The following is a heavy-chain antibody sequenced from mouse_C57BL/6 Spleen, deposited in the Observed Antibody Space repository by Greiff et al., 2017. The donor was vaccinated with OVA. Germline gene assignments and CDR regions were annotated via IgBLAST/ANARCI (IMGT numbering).Heavy chain of an antibody. CDR2: IDPETGGT. D-gene: IGHD1-1*01. V-gene: IGHV1-15*01. CDR1: GYTFTDYE. Sequence: QVHVKQSGAELVRPGASVTLSCKASGYTFTDYEMHWVKQTPVHGLEWIGAIDPETGGTAYNQKFKGKAILTADKSSSTAYMELRSLTSEDSAVYYCTRRAPYYYGSSPFDVWGTGTTVTVSS. J-gene: IGHJ1*03. CDR3: TRRAPYYYGSSPFDV.